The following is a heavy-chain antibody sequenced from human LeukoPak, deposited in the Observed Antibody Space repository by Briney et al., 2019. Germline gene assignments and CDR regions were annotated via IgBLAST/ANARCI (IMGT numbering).Heavy chain of an antibody. CDR1: GGSVSSGDYY. J-gene: IGHJ4*02. CDR3: ARTTIALGYCSSTSCYRGEYYFDY. Sequence: SETLSLTCTVSGGSVSSGDYYWTWIRQPAGKGLGWIGRIYTSGSTSYSPSLKSRVTISLDTSKNQFSLRLSSVTAADTAVYYCARTTIALGYCSSTSCYRGEYYFDYWGQGTLVTVSS. D-gene: IGHD2-2*02. V-gene: IGHV4-61*02. CDR2: IYTSGST.